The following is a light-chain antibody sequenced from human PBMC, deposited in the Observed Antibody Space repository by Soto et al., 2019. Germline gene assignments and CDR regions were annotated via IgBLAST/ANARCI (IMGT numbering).Light chain of an antibody. CDR3: PQYPTSSIT. Sequence: IQVTQSPSTLSASVGDRVTITCRASQTISNWLAWYQQKPGKAPTLLIYDASTLERGVPSRFSGTGSGTEFTLSIDSLQPDDFATYYCPQYPTSSITSGQRTRLEI. J-gene: IGKJ5*01. CDR1: QTISNW. V-gene: IGKV1-5*01. CDR2: DAS.